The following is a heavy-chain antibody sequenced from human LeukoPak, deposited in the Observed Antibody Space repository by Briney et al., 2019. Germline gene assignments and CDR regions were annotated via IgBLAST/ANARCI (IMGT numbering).Heavy chain of an antibody. J-gene: IGHJ4*02. V-gene: IGHV3-66*04. Sequence: GGSLRLSCAASGFTFDDYAMHWVRQAPGKGLEWVSVIYSGGSTYYADSVKGRFTISRDNSKNTLYLQMNSLRAEDTAVYYCARQYCSGGSCYLDYWGQGTLVTVSS. CDR3: ARQYCSGGSCYLDY. D-gene: IGHD2-15*01. CDR2: IYSGGST. CDR1: GFTFDDYA.